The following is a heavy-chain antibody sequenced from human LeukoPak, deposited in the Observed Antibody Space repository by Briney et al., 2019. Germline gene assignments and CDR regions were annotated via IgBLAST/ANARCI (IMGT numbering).Heavy chain of an antibody. CDR2: IKQDGSEK. D-gene: IGHD6-6*01. J-gene: IGHJ4*02. V-gene: IGHV3-7*01. CDR3: ARVEYSSSPVDY. Sequence: GGSLRLSCAASGFTPSSYWMSWVRQAPGKGLEWVANIKQDGSEKYYVDSVKGRFTISRDNAKNSLYLQMNSLRAEDTAVYYCARVEYSSSPVDYWGQGTLVTVSS. CDR1: GFTPSSYW.